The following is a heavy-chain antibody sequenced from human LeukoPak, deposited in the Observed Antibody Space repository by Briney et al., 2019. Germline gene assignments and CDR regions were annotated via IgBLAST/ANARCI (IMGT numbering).Heavy chain of an antibody. CDR1: GGSFSGYY. V-gene: IGHV4-34*01. CDR2: VSHSGST. J-gene: IGHJ4*02. CDR3: ARGWQFVGP. D-gene: IGHD1-26*01. Sequence: SETLSLTCAVYGGSFSGYYWNWIRQPPGKGLEWIGEVSHSGSTNYNPSLKSRVTMSVDTSKNQFSLKLTSVTAADTAVYYCARGWQFVGPWGQGTLVTVSS.